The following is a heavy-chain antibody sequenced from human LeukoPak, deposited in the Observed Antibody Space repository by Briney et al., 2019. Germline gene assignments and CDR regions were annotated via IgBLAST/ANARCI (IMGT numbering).Heavy chain of an antibody. V-gene: IGHV3-53*01. CDR3: AKVEGASKASVY. CDR2: IYSGGST. J-gene: IGHJ4*02. CDR1: GFTVSSNY. Sequence: GGSLRLSCAASGFTVSSNYMSWVRQAPGKGLEWVSVIYSGGSTYYADSVKGRFTISRDNSKNTLYLQMYSLRAEDTAVYYCAKVEGASKASVYWGQGALVTVSS. D-gene: IGHD1-1*01.